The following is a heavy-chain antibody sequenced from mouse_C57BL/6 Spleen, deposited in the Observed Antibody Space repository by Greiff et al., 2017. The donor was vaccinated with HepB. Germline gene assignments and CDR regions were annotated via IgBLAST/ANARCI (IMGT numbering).Heavy chain of an antibody. J-gene: IGHJ1*03. CDR2: IDPENGDT. D-gene: IGHD2-1*01. CDR1: GFNIKDDY. CDR3: TTQNTYGNYGYFDV. Sequence: VQLQQSGAELVRPGASVKLSCTASGFNIKDDYMHWVKQRPEQGLEWIGWIDPENGDTEYASKFQGKATITADTSSNTAYLQLSSLTSEDTAVYYCTTQNTYGNYGYFDVWGTGTTVTVSS. V-gene: IGHV14-4*01.